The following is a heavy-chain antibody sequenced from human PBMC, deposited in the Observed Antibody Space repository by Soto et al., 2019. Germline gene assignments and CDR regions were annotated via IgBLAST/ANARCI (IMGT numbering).Heavy chain of an antibody. J-gene: IGHJ3*02. CDR2: STNKANGYTT. Sequence: EVQLVESGGGLVQPGGSLRLSCAVAGFTFSDHYMDWVRQAPGKGLEWVGRSTNKANGYTTEYAASVRGRFTVSRDDAKNSLYLQMNSLIIEDTAIYYCVRGFNSFDIWGQGTMVTVSS. V-gene: IGHV3-72*01. CDR1: GFTFSDHY. CDR3: VRGFNSFDI.